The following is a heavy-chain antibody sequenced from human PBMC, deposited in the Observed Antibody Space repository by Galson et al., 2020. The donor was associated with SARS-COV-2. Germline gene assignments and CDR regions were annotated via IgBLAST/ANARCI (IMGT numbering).Heavy chain of an antibody. D-gene: IGHD1-26*01. V-gene: IGHV1-3*02. J-gene: IGHJ4*02. CDR3: ARSRVGSYSGSPVGGFDY. Sequence: ASVQVSCKASGYTFTKNAIHWVRQAPGQRLEWMGWSNADNGNTTYSQEFQGRVTITRDTSASTAYMELSSLKSEDMAVYYCARSRVGSYSGSPVGGFDYWGQGTLVTVSS. CDR2: SNADNGNT. CDR1: GYTFTKNA.